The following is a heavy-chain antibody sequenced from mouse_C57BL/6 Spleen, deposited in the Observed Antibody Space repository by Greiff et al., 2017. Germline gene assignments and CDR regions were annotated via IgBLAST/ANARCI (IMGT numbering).Heavy chain of an antibody. J-gene: IGHJ3*01. CDR2: IDPETGGT. CDR3: TRDYDYDVAWFAY. V-gene: IGHV1-15*01. Sequence: VQRVESGAELVRPGASVTLSCKASGYTFTDYEMHWVKQTPVHGLEWIGAIDPETGGTAYNQKFKGKAILTADKSSSTAYMELRSLTSEDSAVYYCTRDYDYDVAWFAYWGQGTLVTVSA. CDR1: GYTFTDYE. D-gene: IGHD2-4*01.